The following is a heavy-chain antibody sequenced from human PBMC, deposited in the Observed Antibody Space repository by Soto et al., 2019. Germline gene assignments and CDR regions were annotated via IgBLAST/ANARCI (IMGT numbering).Heavy chain of an antibody. V-gene: IGHV1-2*02. J-gene: IGHJ3*02. D-gene: IGHD3-3*01. CDR3: ARGGGVGVAGSAAFDM. CDR1: GYPVTAYY. CDR2: INPATGAA. Sequence: QLHLVQSGAVVKKPGASVTVSCSASGYPVTAYYMHWVRQAPGRGLEWMGGINPATGAAKYTQTFQGRVTMTRDTSTTTVFMELSRLTSEDTAGFSCARGGGVGVAGSAAFDMWGQGTLVTVSS.